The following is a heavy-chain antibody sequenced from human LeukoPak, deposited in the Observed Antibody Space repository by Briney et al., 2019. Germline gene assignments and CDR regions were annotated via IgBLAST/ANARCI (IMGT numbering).Heavy chain of an antibody. CDR3: AKDKGGLFDY. CDR1: GFTFSSYA. J-gene: IGHJ4*02. D-gene: IGHD1-26*01. CDR2: ISWNSGSI. Sequence: PGGSLRLSCAASGFTFSSYAMHWVRQAPGKGLEWVSGISWNSGSIGYADSVKGRFTISRDNAKNSLYLQMNSLRAEDTALYYCAKDKGGLFDYWGQGTLVTVSS. V-gene: IGHV3-9*01.